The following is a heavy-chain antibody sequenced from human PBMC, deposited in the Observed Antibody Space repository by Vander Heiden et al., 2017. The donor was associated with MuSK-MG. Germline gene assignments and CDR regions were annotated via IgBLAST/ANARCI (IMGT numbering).Heavy chain of an antibody. J-gene: IGHJ4*02. CDR1: GNSFTGYY. D-gene: IGHD2-15*01. Sequence: QVQLVQSGAEVKKPGASVKVSCKASGNSFTGYYIHGVRQAPGQGLEWMGWINPNSGGTNYAQKYQDWVTMTRDTSISTAFLELSRLRSDDTALYYCALAIRGIFPFDYWGQGTLVTVSS. CDR2: INPNSGGT. CDR3: ALAIRGIFPFDY. V-gene: IGHV1-2*04.